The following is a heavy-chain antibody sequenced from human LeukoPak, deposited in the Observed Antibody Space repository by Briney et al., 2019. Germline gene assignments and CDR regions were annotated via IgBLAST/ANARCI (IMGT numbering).Heavy chain of an antibody. Sequence: ASVKVSCKPSGYTFTDYYMHWVRQAPGQRLEWMGWSNPTSGVSNYAQNSQGRVTMTRDTSISTAYMDLSRLPPHDRAGYSCARTHENILSAHMFYFDFWGQGTLVTVSS. CDR1: GYTFTDYY. J-gene: IGHJ4*02. CDR3: ARTHENILSAHMFYFDF. D-gene: IGHD5/OR15-5a*01. V-gene: IGHV1-2*02. CDR2: SNPTSGVS.